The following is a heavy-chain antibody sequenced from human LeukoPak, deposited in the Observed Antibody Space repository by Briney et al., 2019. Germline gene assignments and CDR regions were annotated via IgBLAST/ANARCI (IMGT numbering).Heavy chain of an antibody. J-gene: IGHJ4*02. CDR3: ARAPYTTGRSFYFDS. CDR1: GXPFRNYG. Sequence: GGSLRLSCAASGXPFRNYGMHWVRQAPGKGLEWVAIIWYDGSKNYYADSVKGRFTISRDNLNNTLYLQMNSLRAEDTALYFCARAPYTTGRSFYFDSWGQGTLVTVSS. D-gene: IGHD2-2*02. CDR2: IWYDGSKN. V-gene: IGHV3-33*01.